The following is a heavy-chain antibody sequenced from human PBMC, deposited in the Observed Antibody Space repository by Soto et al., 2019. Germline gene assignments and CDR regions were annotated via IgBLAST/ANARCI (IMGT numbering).Heavy chain of an antibody. CDR3: ARDQSGTTTLHWFDP. J-gene: IGHJ5*02. CDR2: IIPILGIA. CDR1: GGTFSSYT. V-gene: IGHV1-69*08. Sequence: QVQLVQSGAEVKKPGSSVKVSCKASGGTFSSYTISWVRQAPGQGLEWMGRIIPILGIANYAQKFQDRVTITADKSTSTAYMELSSLRSEDTAVYYCARDQSGTTTLHWFDPWGQGTLVTVSS. D-gene: IGHD1-1*01.